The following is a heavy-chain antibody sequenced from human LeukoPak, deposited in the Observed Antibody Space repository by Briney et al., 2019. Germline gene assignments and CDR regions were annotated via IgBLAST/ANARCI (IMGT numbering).Heavy chain of an antibody. CDR1: GGSITGFF. D-gene: IGHD6-19*01. CDR2: IFSRGGA. CDR3: ARVATPDVSSPLDF. J-gene: IGHJ4*02. Sequence: SETLSLTCAVSGGSITGFFWTWIRQPAGEGLQYIGRIFSRGGANYNPSLQSRVAMSVDTSQNLFSLKLTPVTAAGTAVYFCARVATPDVSSPLDFWGQGILVTVSS. V-gene: IGHV4-4*07.